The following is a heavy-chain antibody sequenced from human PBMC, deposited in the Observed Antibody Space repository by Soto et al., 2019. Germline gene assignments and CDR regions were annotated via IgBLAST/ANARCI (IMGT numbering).Heavy chain of an antibody. CDR1: GFTVSSNY. Sequence: GGSLRLSCAASGFTVSSNYMSWVRQAPGKGLEWVSVIYSGGSTYYADSVKGRFTISRDNSKNTLYLQMNSLRAEDTAVYYCARGVTGGHIGIQNGDYWGQGTLVTVSS. CDR2: IYSGGST. J-gene: IGHJ4*02. CDR3: ARGVTGGHIGIQNGDY. D-gene: IGHD2-21*01. V-gene: IGHV3-66*01.